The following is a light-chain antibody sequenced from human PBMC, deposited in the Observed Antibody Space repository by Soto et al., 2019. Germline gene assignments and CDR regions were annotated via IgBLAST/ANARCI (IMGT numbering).Light chain of an antibody. CDR1: QGISNY. CDR3: QQRNSHPIT. CDR2: TAS. Sequence: DIQLTQSPSFLSASVGDRVTITCRASQGISNYLAWYQQKPGKAPNLLIHTASTLQSGAPSRFSGSGSGTEFTLTISSLQPEDFATYYCQQRNSHPITFGQGTRLEIK. J-gene: IGKJ5*01. V-gene: IGKV1-9*01.